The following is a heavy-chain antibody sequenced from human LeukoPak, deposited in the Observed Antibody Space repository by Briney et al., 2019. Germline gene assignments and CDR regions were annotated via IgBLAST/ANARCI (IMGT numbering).Heavy chain of an antibody. CDR3: ARDNSGYDLNWFDP. CDR2: IKQDGSEK. Sequence: GGSLRLSCAASGFTFSSYWMSWVRQAPGEGLEWVANIKQDGSEKYYVDSVKGRFTISRDNAKNSLYLQMNSLRAEDTAVYYCARDNSGYDLNWFDPWGQGTLVTVSS. J-gene: IGHJ5*02. CDR1: GFTFSSYW. V-gene: IGHV3-7*01. D-gene: IGHD5-12*01.